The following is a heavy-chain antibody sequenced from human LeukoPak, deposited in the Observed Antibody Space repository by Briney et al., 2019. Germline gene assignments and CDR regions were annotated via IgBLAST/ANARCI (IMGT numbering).Heavy chain of an antibody. CDR2: ISNLGSTI. V-gene: IGHV3-48*03. CDR1: GFPFSIYE. J-gene: IGHJ4*02. Sequence: GGSLRLSCAASGFPFSIYEMHWVRLAPGKGLEWVSYISNLGSTIYYADSVRGRFTIARDNAKTSLYLQMDSLRAEDTAVYYCVRKLYDSFGSRTLDYWGQGTLVTVSS. CDR3: VRKLYDSFGSRTLDY. D-gene: IGHD3-22*01.